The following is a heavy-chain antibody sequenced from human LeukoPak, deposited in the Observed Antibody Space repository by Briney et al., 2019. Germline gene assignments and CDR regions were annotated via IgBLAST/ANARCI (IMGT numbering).Heavy chain of an antibody. Sequence: GGSLRLSCAASGFTFGSFAMHWVRQAPGRGLEWVSYISGETTTVYYADSLKGRFTISRDNAKNTVYLEMNTLRAEDTAIYYCARGWGGYCSTENCPLFDFWGQGTLVTVSS. CDR3: ARGWGGYCSTENCPLFDF. D-gene: IGHD2-8*01. CDR1: GFTFGSFA. J-gene: IGHJ4*02. V-gene: IGHV3-48*01. CDR2: ISGETTTV.